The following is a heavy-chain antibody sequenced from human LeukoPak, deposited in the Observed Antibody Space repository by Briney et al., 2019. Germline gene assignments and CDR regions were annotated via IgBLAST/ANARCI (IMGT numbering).Heavy chain of an antibody. CDR3: ARAKGWFGELSIYYGMDV. CDR2: IYYSGST. Sequence: PSETLSLTCTVSGGSISSSSYYWGWIRQPPGKGLEWIGSIYYSGSTYYNPSLKSRVTISVDTSKNQFSLKLSSVTAADTAVYYCARAKGWFGELSIYYGMDVWGQGTTVTVSS. V-gene: IGHV4-39*07. D-gene: IGHD3-10*01. J-gene: IGHJ6*02. CDR1: GGSISSSSYY.